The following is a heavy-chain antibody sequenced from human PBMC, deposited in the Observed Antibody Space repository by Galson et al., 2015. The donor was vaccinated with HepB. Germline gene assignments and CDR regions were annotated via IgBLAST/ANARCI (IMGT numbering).Heavy chain of an antibody. Sequence: QVQLQESGPGLVKPSQTLSLTCTVSGGSISSGDYYWSWIRQPPGKGLEWIGYIYHSGSTYYNPSLKSRVTISVDKSKNQFSLKLSSVTAADTAVYYCARSIQVDYYYYYYMDVWGKGTTVTVSS. CDR2: IYHSGST. D-gene: IGHD1-1*01. J-gene: IGHJ6*03. V-gene: IGHV4-30-4*01. CDR1: GGSISSGDYY. CDR3: ARSIQVDYYYYYYMDV.